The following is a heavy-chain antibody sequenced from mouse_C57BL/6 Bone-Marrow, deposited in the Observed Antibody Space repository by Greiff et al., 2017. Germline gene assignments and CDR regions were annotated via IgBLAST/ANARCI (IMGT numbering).Heavy chain of an antibody. V-gene: IGHV1-4*01. J-gene: IGHJ2*01. CDR3: ARYLRLTGKGY. Sequence: QVQLQQSGAELARPGASVKMSCKASGFTFTSYTMHWVKQRPGQGLEWIGYINPSSGYTKYNQKFKDKATLTADKSSSTAYMQLSSLTSEDSAVYDCARYLRLTGKGYWGQGTTVTVSS. CDR2: INPSSGYT. D-gene: IGHD4-1*01. CDR1: GFTFTSYT.